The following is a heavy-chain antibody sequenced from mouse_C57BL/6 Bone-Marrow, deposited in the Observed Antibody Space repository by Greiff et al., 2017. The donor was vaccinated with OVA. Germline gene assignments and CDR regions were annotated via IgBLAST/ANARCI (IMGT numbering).Heavy chain of an antibody. CDR2: ISPRICNT. CDR1: FSPFPLSF. CDR3: ANPFAY. V-gene: IGHV1-81*01. J-gene: IGHJ3*01. Sequence: LKESGASLSLPAPSFPLSSNSCFSPFPLSFLLFFPQRPFHFLSFIGAISPRICNTYYNEKFKGKATLTADKSSSTAYMELRSLTSEDSAVYFCANPFAYWGQGTLVTVSA.